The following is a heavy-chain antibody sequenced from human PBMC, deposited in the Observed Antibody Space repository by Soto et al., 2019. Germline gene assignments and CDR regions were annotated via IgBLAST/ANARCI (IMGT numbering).Heavy chain of an antibody. V-gene: IGHV4-30-4*01. CDR3: ARGNDFWSGYYYYGMDV. CDR1: GGSISSGDYY. J-gene: IGHJ6*02. CDR2: IYYSGST. Sequence: SETLSLTCTVSGGSISSGDYYWSWIRQPPGKGLEWIGYIYYSGSTYYNPSLKSRVTISVDTSKNQFSLKLSSVTAADTAVYYCARGNDFWSGYYYYGMDVWGQGTTVTVSS. D-gene: IGHD3-3*01.